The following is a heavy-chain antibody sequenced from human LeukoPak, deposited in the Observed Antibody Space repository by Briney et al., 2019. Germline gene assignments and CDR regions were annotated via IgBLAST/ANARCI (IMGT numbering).Heavy chain of an antibody. Sequence: ASEKVSCKASGYTFTDYYMHWVRQAPGQGLEWLGWINPNRGDTNYAQKFQGRVTMTRDTSISTAYMELSSLRSDDTAVYFCAKVGALAGIGWGDFDYWGQGTLVTVSS. CDR3: AKVGALAGIGWGDFDY. CDR1: GYTFTDYY. D-gene: IGHD6-19*01. V-gene: IGHV1-2*02. CDR2: INPNRGDT. J-gene: IGHJ4*02.